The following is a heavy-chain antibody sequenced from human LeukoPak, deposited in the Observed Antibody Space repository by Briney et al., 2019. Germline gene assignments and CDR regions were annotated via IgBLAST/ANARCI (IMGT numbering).Heavy chain of an antibody. CDR2: INPYSEST. V-gene: IGHV1-46*01. Sequence: ASVKVSCKASGHTFPSDGVSWVRQAPGQGLEWMGVINPYSESTTYAQKFQGRVTLTRDMSTSTVYMELSSLRSEDTAIYYCVRDASGSYLFDYWGQGTLVTVSS. J-gene: IGHJ4*02. CDR1: GHTFPSDG. CDR3: VRDASGSYLFDY. D-gene: IGHD1-26*01.